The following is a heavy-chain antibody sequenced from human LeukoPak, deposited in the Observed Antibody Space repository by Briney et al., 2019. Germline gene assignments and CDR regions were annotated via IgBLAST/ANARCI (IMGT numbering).Heavy chain of an antibody. CDR2: IYYSGST. V-gene: IGHV4-59*08. D-gene: IGHD1-26*01. J-gene: IGHJ4*02. CDR3: ARIPPDIVGAWYFDY. Sequence: MASETLSLTCTVSGGSISSYYWSWIRQPPGKGLEWIGYIYYSGSTNYNPSLKSRVTISVDTSKNQFSLKLSSVTAADTAVYYCARIPPDIVGAWYFDYWGQGTLVTVSS. CDR1: GGSISSYY.